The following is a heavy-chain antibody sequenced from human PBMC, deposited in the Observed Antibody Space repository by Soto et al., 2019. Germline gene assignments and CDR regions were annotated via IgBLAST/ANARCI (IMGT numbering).Heavy chain of an antibody. Sequence: GGSLRLSCAASGFTFSSYGMHWVRQAPGKGLEWVAVIWYDGSNKYYADSVKGRFTISRDNSKNTLYLQMNSLRAEDTAVYYCARDIVRFLEWRASFDYWGQGTLVTVSS. J-gene: IGHJ4*02. V-gene: IGHV3-33*01. D-gene: IGHD3-3*01. CDR3: ARDIVRFLEWRASFDY. CDR1: GFTFSSYG. CDR2: IWYDGSNK.